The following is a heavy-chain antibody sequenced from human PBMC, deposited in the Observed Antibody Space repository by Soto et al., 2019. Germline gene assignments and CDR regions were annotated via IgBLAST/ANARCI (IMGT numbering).Heavy chain of an antibody. CDR2: IYYSGST. Sequence: ETLSLTCTVSGGSISSYYWSWIRQPPGKGLEWIGYIYYSGSTNYNPSLKSRVTISVDTSKNQFSLKLRSVTAADTAVYYCARDLNWFDPWGQGTLVTVSS. CDR3: ARDLNWFDP. J-gene: IGHJ5*02. V-gene: IGHV4-59*01. CDR1: GGSISSYY.